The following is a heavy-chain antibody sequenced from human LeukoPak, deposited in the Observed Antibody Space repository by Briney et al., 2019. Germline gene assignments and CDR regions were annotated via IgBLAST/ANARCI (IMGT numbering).Heavy chain of an antibody. CDR1: GGSISSYY. V-gene: IGHV4-4*07. CDR2: IYTSGST. D-gene: IGHD6-13*01. CDR3: ARAHSSSWYGFDAFDI. J-gene: IGHJ3*02. Sequence: SETLSLTCTVSGGSISSYYWSWIRQPAGKGLEWIGRIYTSGSTNYNPSLKSRVTMSVDTSKNQFSLQLRSVTAADTAVYYCARAHSSSWYGFDAFDIWGQGKMVTVSS.